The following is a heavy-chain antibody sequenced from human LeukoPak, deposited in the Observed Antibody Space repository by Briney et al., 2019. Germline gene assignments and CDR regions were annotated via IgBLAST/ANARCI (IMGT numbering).Heavy chain of an antibody. D-gene: IGHD5-12*01. CDR2: ISGSDGST. CDR3: ARESSRYSGYDHFDY. V-gene: IGHV3-23*01. Sequence: GGSLRLSCAASGFTFSSYAMSWVRQAPGKGLEWVSVISGSDGSTHYADSVKGRFTISRDNSKTTLYLHMNSLRAEDTAVYYCARESSRYSGYDHFDYWGQGTLVTVSS. CDR1: GFTFSSYA. J-gene: IGHJ4*02.